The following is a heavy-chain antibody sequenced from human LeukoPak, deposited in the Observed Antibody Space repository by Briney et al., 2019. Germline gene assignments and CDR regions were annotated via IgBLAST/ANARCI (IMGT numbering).Heavy chain of an antibody. Sequence: ASVKVSCKASGGTFSSYAISWVRQAPGQGLEWMGRLIPIFGTANYAQKFQGRVTITTDESTSTAYMELSSLRSEDTAVYYCARDDITIFGVVTPTGFDYWGQGTLVTVSS. CDR1: GGTFSSYA. J-gene: IGHJ4*02. V-gene: IGHV1-69*05. D-gene: IGHD3-3*01. CDR2: LIPIFGTA. CDR3: ARDDITIFGVVTPTGFDY.